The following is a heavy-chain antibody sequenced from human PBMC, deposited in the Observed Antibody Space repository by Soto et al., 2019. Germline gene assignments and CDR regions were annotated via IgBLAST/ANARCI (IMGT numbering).Heavy chain of an antibody. Sequence: SETLSLTCTVSGGSISSGGYYWSWIRQHPGKGLEWIGYIYYSGSTYYNPSLKSRVTISVDTSKNQFSLKLSSVTAADTAVYYCARVMDTAMANYYYYGMDVWGQGTTVTVS. CDR1: GGSISSGGYY. CDR2: IYYSGST. CDR3: ARVMDTAMANYYYYGMDV. D-gene: IGHD5-18*01. V-gene: IGHV4-31*03. J-gene: IGHJ6*02.